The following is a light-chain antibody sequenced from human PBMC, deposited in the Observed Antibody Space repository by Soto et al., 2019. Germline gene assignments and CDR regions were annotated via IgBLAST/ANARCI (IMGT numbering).Light chain of an antibody. J-gene: IGKJ1*01. V-gene: IGKV1-5*03. CDR2: KAS. Sequence: DIQMTQSPSTLSGSVGDRVTITCRASQTISSWLAWYQQKPGKAPKLLIYKASTLKSGVPSRFSGSGSGTEITLTISSLQPDDFATYYCQQYHSYSTFGQGTKVDIK. CDR3: QQYHSYST. CDR1: QTISSW.